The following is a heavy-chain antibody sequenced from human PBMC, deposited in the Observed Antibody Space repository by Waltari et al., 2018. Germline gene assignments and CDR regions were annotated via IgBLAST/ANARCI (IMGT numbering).Heavy chain of an antibody. Sequence: QLQLQESGPGLVKPSEPLSLTCTVSGGSISSSRSYCGWVRQPPWKGLEWIGSIYYSGSTYYNPSLKSRVTISVDTSKNQFSLRVSSVTAADTAVFYCARMVRGYCSSTSCHTDHWGQGTLVTVSS. CDR2: IYYSGST. J-gene: IGHJ4*02. CDR3: ARMVRGYCSSTSCHTDH. CDR1: GGSISSSRSY. V-gene: IGHV4-39*07. D-gene: IGHD2-2*01.